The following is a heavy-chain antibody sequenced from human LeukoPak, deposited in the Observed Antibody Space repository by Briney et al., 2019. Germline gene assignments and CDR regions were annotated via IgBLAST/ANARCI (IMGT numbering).Heavy chain of an antibody. V-gene: IGHV1-2*02. CDR1: GYTFTGYY. CDR3: ARDWDSGYDPAPLF. J-gene: IGHJ4*02. CDR2: INPDSGGT. Sequence: ASVKVSCKASGYTFTGYYMHWVRQAPGQGLEWMGWINPDSGGTIYAQNFQGRVTMTRDTSISTAYMELSSLRSEDTAVYYCARDWDSGYDPAPLFWGQGTLVTVSS. D-gene: IGHD5-12*01.